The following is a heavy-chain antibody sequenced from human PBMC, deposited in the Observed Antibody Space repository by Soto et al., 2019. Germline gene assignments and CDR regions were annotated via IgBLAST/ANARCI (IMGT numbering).Heavy chain of an antibody. CDR3: ARGYCSGGSCYQYYFDY. V-gene: IGHV3-33*01. CDR1: GFTFSSYG. CDR2: IWYDGSNK. Sequence: GGSLRLSCAASGFTFSSYGMSWVRQAPGKGLEWVAVIWYDGSNKYYADSVKGRFTISRDNSKNTLYLQMNSLRAEDTAVYYCARGYCSGGSCYQYYFDYWGQRTLVTVSS. D-gene: IGHD2-15*01. J-gene: IGHJ4*02.